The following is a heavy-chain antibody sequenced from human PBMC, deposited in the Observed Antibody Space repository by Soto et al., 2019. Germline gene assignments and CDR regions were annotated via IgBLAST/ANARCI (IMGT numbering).Heavy chain of an antibody. CDR3: ARDLDTILNYYYVMDV. CDR1: GGTFSSYA. Sequence: GASVKVSCKASGGTFSSYAISWVRQAPGQGLEWMGGIIPIFGTANYAQKFQGRVTITADESTSTAYMELSSLRSEDTAVYYCARDLDTILNYYYVMDVWGQGTTVTVSS. D-gene: IGHD3-9*01. J-gene: IGHJ6*02. V-gene: IGHV1-69*13. CDR2: IIPIFGTA.